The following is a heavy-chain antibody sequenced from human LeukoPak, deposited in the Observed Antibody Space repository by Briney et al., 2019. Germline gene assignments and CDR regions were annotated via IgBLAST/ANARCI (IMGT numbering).Heavy chain of an antibody. D-gene: IGHD5-18*01. CDR1: GGSISSGGYY. V-gene: IGHV4-31*03. CDR2: IYYSGST. Sequence: SETLPLTCTVSGGSISSGGYYWSWIRQHPGKGLEWIGYIYYSGSTYYNPSLKSRVTISVDTSKNQFSLKLSSVTAADTAVYYCARAVDTDFFDYWGQGTLVTVSS. J-gene: IGHJ4*02. CDR3: ARAVDTDFFDY.